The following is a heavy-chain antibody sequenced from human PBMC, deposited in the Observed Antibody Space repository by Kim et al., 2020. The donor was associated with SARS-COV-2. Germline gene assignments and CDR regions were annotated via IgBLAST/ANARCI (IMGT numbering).Heavy chain of an antibody. CDR3: ARGRAGVVPAPVLGLGPYYDYYAMDV. D-gene: IGHD2-2*02. J-gene: IGHJ6*02. V-gene: IGHV4-34*01. CDR2: INHSGST. Sequence: SETLSLPCAVYGGSFSDYNWSWVRQPPGKGLEWMGEINHSGSTSHSPSLKSRGTISVDTSKSQFSLRLKSMTAADTAVYYCARGRAGVVPAPVLGLGPYYDYYAMDVWGQGTAVAVSS. CDR1: GGSFSDYN.